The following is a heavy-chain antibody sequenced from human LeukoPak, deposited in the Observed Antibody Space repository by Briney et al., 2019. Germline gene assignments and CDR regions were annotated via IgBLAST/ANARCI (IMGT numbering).Heavy chain of an antibody. V-gene: IGHV3-74*01. J-gene: IGHJ1*01. CDR1: GFTFSTYW. CDR3: ARAPSEIGGYYPEYFRH. D-gene: IGHD3-22*01. CDR2: IKSDGGT. Sequence: PVGSLRLSCAASGFTFSTYWMHWVREAPGKGVVWVSRIKSDGGTNYADSVKGRFTISRDNAKKTVSLQMNSLRPEDTGVYYCARAPSEIGGYYPEYFRHWGQGTLVTVSS.